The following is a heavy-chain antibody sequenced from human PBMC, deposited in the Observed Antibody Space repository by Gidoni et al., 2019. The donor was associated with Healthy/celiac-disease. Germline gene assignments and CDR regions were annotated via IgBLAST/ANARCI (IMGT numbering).Heavy chain of an antibody. Sequence: QLQLQESGPGLVKPSETLSLTCTVSGGSISSSSYYWGWIRQPPGKGLEWIGSIYYSGSTYYNPSLKSRVTISVDTSKNQFSLKLSSVTAADTAVYYCAREGQPTRYYYYYGMDVWGQGTTVTVSS. CDR3: AREGQPTRYYYYYGMDV. CDR1: GGSISSSSYY. D-gene: IGHD6-13*01. J-gene: IGHJ6*02. CDR2: IYYSGST. V-gene: IGHV4-39*07.